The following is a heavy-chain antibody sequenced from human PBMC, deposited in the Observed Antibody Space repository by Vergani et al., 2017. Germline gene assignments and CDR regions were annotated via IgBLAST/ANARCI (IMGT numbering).Heavy chain of an antibody. CDR2: ISSDGSNK. CDR3: AKNGAITGTTRIAFDI. Sequence: QVQLVESGGGVVQPGRSLRLSCVASGFNFSVFGMHWLRQTPGKGLEWVAVISSDGSNKYYGDSVKGRFTISRDNSKNTVYLQMSSLRAEDTAVYYCAKNGAITGTTRIAFDIWGQGTMVTVSS. V-gene: IGHV3-30*18. J-gene: IGHJ3*02. D-gene: IGHD1-7*01. CDR1: GFNFSVFG.